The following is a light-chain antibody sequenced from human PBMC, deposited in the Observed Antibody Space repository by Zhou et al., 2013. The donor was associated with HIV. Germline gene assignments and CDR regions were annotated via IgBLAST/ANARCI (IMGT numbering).Light chain of an antibody. V-gene: IGKV1-12*01. CDR2: AAS. CDR1: QVINGW. Sequence: DIQMTQSPSFVSASVGDRVTISCRASQVINGWLSWYQQKPGKVPKLLIYAASTLQGGVPSRFSGSGSGTDFTLTINSLQPEDFATYYCQQSYSTSRGTWTFGQGTKVEIK. J-gene: IGKJ1*01. CDR3: QQSYSTSRGTWT.